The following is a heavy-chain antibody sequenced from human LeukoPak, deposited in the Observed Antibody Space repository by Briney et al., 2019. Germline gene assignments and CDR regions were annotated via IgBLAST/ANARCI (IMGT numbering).Heavy chain of an antibody. J-gene: IGHJ4*02. Sequence: GGSLRLSCAASGFTFSNYWMTWVRQAPGKGLEWVANIKEDGSEKNYVDSVKGRFTISRDNAKNSLYLQMNSLRAEDTAVYYCARDFGSACLDYWGQGTLVTVSS. V-gene: IGHV3-7*01. D-gene: IGHD3-3*01. CDR2: IKEDGSEK. CDR1: GFTFSNYW. CDR3: ARDFGSACLDY.